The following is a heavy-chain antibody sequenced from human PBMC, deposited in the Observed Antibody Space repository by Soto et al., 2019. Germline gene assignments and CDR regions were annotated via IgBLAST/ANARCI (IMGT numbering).Heavy chain of an antibody. V-gene: IGHV3-48*02. CDR2: ISSSSSTI. D-gene: IGHD3-3*01. J-gene: IGHJ6*04. CDR3: ARDLTYYDLWSGFHAGMDV. Sequence: GKGLEWVSYISSSSSTIYYADSVKGRFTISRDNAKNSLYLQMNSLRDEDTAVYYCARDLTYYDLWSGFHAGMDVRGEGPTVTVSS.